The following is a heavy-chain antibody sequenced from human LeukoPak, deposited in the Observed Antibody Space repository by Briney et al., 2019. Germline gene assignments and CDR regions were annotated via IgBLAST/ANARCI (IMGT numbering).Heavy chain of an antibody. Sequence: AASVKVSCKASGGTFSSYAISWVRQAPGQGLEWMGGIIPIFGTANYAQKFQGRVTITTDESTSTAYTELSSLRSEDTAVYYCARDGGITGTVRREYYFDYWGQGTLVTVSS. CDR1: GGTFSSYA. CDR3: ARDGGITGTVRREYYFDY. CDR2: IIPIFGTA. D-gene: IGHD1-20*01. J-gene: IGHJ4*02. V-gene: IGHV1-69*05.